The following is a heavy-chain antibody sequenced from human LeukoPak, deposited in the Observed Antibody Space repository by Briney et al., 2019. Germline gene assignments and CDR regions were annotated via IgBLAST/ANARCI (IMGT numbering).Heavy chain of an antibody. CDR1: VTGRKHL. Sequence: GALRPFFGTFWVTGRKHLIELVRQAPGKGLEWVSVIYSGGSTYYADPVKGRFTISRDNSKNTLYLQMNSLRAEDTAVYYCARNQFWGQGTLVTVSS. V-gene: IGHV3-53*01. CDR3: ARNQF. J-gene: IGHJ4*02. CDR2: IYSGGST. D-gene: IGHD1-14*01.